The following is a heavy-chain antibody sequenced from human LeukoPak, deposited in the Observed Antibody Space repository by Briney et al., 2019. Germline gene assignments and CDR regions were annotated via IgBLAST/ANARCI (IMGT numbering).Heavy chain of an antibody. D-gene: IGHD5-18*01. CDR3: AESGHSYGYDGMDV. Sequence: GGSLRLSCAASGFTFSSYAMSWVRQAPGKGLEWVSAISGSGGSTYYADSVKGRFTISRDNSKSTLYLQMNSLRAEDTAVYYCAESGHSYGYDGMDVWGQGTTVTVSS. J-gene: IGHJ6*02. CDR2: ISGSGGST. V-gene: IGHV3-23*01. CDR1: GFTFSSYA.